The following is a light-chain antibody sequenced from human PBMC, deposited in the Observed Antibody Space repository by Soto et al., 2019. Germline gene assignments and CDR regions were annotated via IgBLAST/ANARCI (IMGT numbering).Light chain of an antibody. J-gene: IGKJ2*03. CDR2: KAS. CDR1: QSISSW. V-gene: IGKV1-5*03. Sequence: DLQMTQSPSTLSASVGDRVTITCRASQSISSWLAWYQQKPGKAPKLLIYKASSLESGVPSRFSGSGSGTEFTLTISSLQPDDFATYYCQHYKSYPYSFGQGTNLEIK. CDR3: QHYKSYPYS.